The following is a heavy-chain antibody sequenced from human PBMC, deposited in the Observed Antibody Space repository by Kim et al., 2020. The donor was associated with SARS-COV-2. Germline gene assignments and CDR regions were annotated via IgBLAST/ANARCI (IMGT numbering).Heavy chain of an antibody. CDR2: ISYDGSNK. CDR3: ARDGRIAAAVTYYYYGM. CDR1: GFTFSSYA. Sequence: GGSLRLSCAASGFTFSSYAMHWVRQAPGKGLEWVAVISYDGSNKYYADSVKGRFTISRDNSKNTLYLQMNSLRAEDTAVYYCARDGRIAAAVTYYYYGM. D-gene: IGHD6-13*01. V-gene: IGHV3-30-3*01. J-gene: IGHJ6*01.